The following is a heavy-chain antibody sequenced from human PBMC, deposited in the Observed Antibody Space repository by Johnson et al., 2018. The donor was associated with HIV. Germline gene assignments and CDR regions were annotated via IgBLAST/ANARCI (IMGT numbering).Heavy chain of an antibody. V-gene: IGHV3-73*01. J-gene: IGHJ3*02. CDR3: ARGVYSSSWYGAFDI. CDR1: GFTFSSYD. Sequence: VQLVESGGGLVQPGGSLRLSCAASGFTFSSYDMHWVRQATGKGLEWVGRIRSKPYSYATAYAASVTGRFTISRDDSKNTAYLQMNSLRAEDTAVYYCARGVYSSSWYGAFDIWGQGTMVTVSS. D-gene: IGHD6-13*01. CDR2: IRSKPYSYAT.